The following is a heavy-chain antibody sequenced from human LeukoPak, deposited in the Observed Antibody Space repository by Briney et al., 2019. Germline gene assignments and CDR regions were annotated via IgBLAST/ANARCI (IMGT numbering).Heavy chain of an antibody. CDR1: GFTFNSYS. Sequence: GGSLRLSCAATGFTFNSYSMSWVRQAPGKGLEWVSTISGSGRRTYYADSVKGRFTISRDNSKNTPYLQMNSLRAEDTAVYYCAKTLHYGHYGKFDYWGQGTLVTVSS. D-gene: IGHD4-17*01. V-gene: IGHV3-23*01. CDR3: AKTLHYGHYGKFDY. CDR2: ISGSGRRT. J-gene: IGHJ4*02.